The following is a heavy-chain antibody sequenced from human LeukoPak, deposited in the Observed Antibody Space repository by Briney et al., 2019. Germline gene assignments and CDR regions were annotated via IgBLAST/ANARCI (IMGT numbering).Heavy chain of an antibody. D-gene: IGHD2-15*01. CDR2: IYTSGST. CDR1: GGSISSYY. CDR3: ARVVVAANPYYYYGMDV. J-gene: IGHJ6*02. V-gene: IGHV4-4*07. Sequence: SETLSLTCTVSGGSISSYYWSWIRQPAGKGLEWIGRIYTSGSTNYNPSLKSRVTISVDTSKNQFSLKLSSVTAADTAVYYCARVVVAANPYYYYGMDVWGQGTTVTVSS.